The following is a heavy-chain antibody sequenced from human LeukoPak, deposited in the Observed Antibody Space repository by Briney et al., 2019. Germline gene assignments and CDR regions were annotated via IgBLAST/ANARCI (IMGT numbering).Heavy chain of an antibody. CDR2: IYPGDSDT. V-gene: IGHV5-51*01. D-gene: IGHD4-23*01. CDR1: GFRFTTHW. J-gene: IGHJ3*02. CDR3: ARKQGGTTVVTPGTFDI. Sequence: GESLKISCKGSGFRFTTHWIGWGRQMPGKGLEWMGIIYPGDSDTRYSPSFQGQVTISADKSIGTAYLQWSNLKASDTAMYYCARKQGGTTVVTPGTFDIWGQGTMVTVSS.